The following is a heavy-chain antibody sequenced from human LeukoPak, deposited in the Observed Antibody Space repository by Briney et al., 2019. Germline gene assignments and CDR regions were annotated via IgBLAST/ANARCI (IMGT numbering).Heavy chain of an antibody. Sequence: GASVKVSCKASGYTFTGYYMHWVRQAPGQGLEWMGWINPNSGGTNYAQKFQGRVTMTRDTSISTAYMELSRLRSDDTAVYYCARDLAGIAVAGTLCYWGQGTLVTVSS. D-gene: IGHD6-19*01. J-gene: IGHJ4*02. CDR1: GYTFTGYY. V-gene: IGHV1-2*02. CDR2: INPNSGGT. CDR3: ARDLAGIAVAGTLCY.